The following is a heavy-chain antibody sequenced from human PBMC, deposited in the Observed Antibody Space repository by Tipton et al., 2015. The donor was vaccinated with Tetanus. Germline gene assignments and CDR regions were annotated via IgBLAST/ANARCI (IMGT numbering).Heavy chain of an antibody. D-gene: IGHD3-22*01. CDR1: GGSLNSDNYY. V-gene: IGHV4-30-4*08. J-gene: IGHJ6*03. CDR2: IFYSGST. CDR3: ARVGYYYYYMDV. Sequence: TLSLTCTVSGGSLNSDNYYWSWIRQYPGKGLEWIGYIFYSGSTDYNPSLKSRVAISIDASKNQFSLKLNSMTAADTAVYYCARVGYYYYYMDVWGKGTTVTVSS.